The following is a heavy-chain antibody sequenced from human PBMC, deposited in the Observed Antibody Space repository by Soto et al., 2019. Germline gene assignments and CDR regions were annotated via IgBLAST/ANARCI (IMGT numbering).Heavy chain of an antibody. V-gene: IGHV4-34*01. CDR2: INHSGST. CDR1: GGSFSGYY. CDR3: ARVGWVAGTEFDD. Sequence: SETLSLTCAVYGGSFSGYYWSWIRQPPGKGLEWIGEINHSGSTNYNPSLKSRVTISVDTSKNQFSLKLSSVTAADTAVYYCARVGWVAGTEFDDWGQGTRVTVSS. J-gene: IGHJ4*02. D-gene: IGHD6-19*01.